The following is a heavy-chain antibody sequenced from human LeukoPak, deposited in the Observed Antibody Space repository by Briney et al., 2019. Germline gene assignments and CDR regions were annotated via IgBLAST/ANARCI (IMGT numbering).Heavy chain of an antibody. D-gene: IGHD1-26*01. V-gene: IGHV3-7*01. CDR1: GFTFSSYW. CDR2: IKQDGSEK. CDR3: AREREVGATYYYYMDV. Sequence: GGSLRLSCAAPGFTFSSYWMSWVRQAPGKGLEWVANIKQDGSEKYYVDSVKGRFTISRDNAKNSLYLQMNSLRAEDTAVCYCAREREVGATYYYYMDVWGKGTTVTVSS. J-gene: IGHJ6*03.